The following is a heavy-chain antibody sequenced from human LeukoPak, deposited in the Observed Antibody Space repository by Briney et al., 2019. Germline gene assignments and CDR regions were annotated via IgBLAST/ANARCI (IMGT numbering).Heavy chain of an antibody. CDR1: GYTFTGYY. D-gene: IGHD3-10*01. V-gene: IGHV1-2*02. CDR3: ARDSGMVRGTVDY. CDR2: INPNSGGT. Sequence: ASVKVSCKASGYTFTGYYMLWVRQAPGQGLEWMGWINPNSGGTNYAQKFQGRVTMTRDTSTSTVYMELSSLRSEDTAVYYCARDSGMVRGTVDYWGQGTLVTVSS. J-gene: IGHJ4*02.